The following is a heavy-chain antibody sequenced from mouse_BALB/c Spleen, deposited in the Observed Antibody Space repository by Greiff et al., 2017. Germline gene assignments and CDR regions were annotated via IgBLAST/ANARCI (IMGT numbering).Heavy chain of an antibody. D-gene: IGHD1-1*01. J-gene: IGHJ4*01. V-gene: IGHV1-63*02. Sequence: QVQLQQSGAELVRPGTSVKISCKASGYTFTNYWLGWVKQRPGHGLEWIGDIYPGGGYTNYNEKFKGKATLTADTSSSTAYMQLSSLTSEDSAVYFCAREDYGSSYGYAMDYWGQGTSVTVSS. CDR1: GYTFTNYW. CDR3: AREDYGSSYGYAMDY. CDR2: IYPGGGYT.